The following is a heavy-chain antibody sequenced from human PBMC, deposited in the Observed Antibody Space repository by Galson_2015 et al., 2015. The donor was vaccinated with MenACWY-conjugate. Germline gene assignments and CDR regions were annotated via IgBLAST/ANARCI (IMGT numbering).Heavy chain of an antibody. D-gene: IGHD2-2*01. CDR3: ARDDYCSSTSCNITFYFDY. V-gene: IGHV3-30*04. J-gene: IGHJ4*02. CDR2: ISYDGSNK. CDR1: GFIFSSYA. Sequence: SLRLSCAASGFIFSSYAMHWVRQAPGKGLEWVAVISYDGSNKYYADSVKGRITIARDNSKNTLYLQMNSLRAEDTAVYYCARDDYCSSTSCNITFYFDYWGQGTLVTVSS.